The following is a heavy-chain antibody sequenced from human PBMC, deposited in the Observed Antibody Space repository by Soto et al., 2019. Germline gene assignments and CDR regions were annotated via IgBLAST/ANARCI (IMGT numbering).Heavy chain of an antibody. Sequence: EVQLVESGGGLVQPGGSLRLSCAASGFTVSSNYMSWVRQAPGKGLEWVSVIYSGGSTYYADSGKGRFTISRHNSKNTLYLQMNSLRAEDTAVYYCASMTTVTTFGYYYYYGMDVWGQGTTVTVSS. V-gene: IGHV3-53*04. CDR3: ASMTTVTTFGYYYYYGMDV. J-gene: IGHJ6*02. D-gene: IGHD4-17*01. CDR1: GFTVSSNY. CDR2: IYSGGST.